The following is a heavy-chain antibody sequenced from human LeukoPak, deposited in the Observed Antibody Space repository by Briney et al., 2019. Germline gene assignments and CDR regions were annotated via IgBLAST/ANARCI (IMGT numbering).Heavy chain of an antibody. J-gene: IGHJ4*02. D-gene: IGHD7-27*01. V-gene: IGHV3-64*01. CDR3: ARVTGDRGGFDY. CDR2: ISSNGGSK. CDR1: GFTFSNYA. Sequence: PGGSLRLSCAASGFTFSNYAMHWVRQAPGKGLEYVSAISSNGGSKYYANSVKGRFTISRDNSKNTLYLQMGGLSAEDMAIYYCARVTGDRGGFDYWGQGTLATVSS.